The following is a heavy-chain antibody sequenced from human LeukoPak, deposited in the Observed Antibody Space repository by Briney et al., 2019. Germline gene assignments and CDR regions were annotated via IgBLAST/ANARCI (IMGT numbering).Heavy chain of an antibody. V-gene: IGHV4-30-4*02. J-gene: IGHJ4*02. D-gene: IGHD5-24*01. CDR3: ARVGEMATIMDYYFDY. CDR1: GGSISSDDYY. CDR2: IYYSGIT. Sequence: SETLSLTCTVSGGSISSDDYYWSWIRQPPGKGLEWIGYIYYSGITYYNPSLKSRVTISVDTSKNQFSLKLSSVTAADTAVYYCARVGEMATIMDYYFDYWGQGTLVTVSS.